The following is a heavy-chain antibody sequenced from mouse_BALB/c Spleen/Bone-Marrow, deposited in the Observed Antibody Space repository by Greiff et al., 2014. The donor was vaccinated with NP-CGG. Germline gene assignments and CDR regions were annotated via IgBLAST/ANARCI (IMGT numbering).Heavy chain of an antibody. CDR1: GFSLTDYG. D-gene: IGHD1-1*01. Sequence: QVQLQQPGPGLVAPSQSLSITCTVSGFSLTDYGVSWIRQPPGKGLEWLGVIWGGGITYYNSTLKSRLGISKDNSKSQVFLKMNSLQTDDTAMYYCAKHDTTVVLDYWGQGTTLTVSS. V-gene: IGHV2-6-5*01. J-gene: IGHJ2*01. CDR3: AKHDTTVVLDY. CDR2: IWGGGIT.